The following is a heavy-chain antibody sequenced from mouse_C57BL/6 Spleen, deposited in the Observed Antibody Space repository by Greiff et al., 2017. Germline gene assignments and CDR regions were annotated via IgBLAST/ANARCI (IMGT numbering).Heavy chain of an antibody. Sequence: VQLQQSGAELVKPGASVKLSCKASGYTFTSYWMHWVKQRPGRGLEWIGRIDPNSGGTKYNEKFKSKATLTVGKPSSPAYMQLSSLTSEDSAVYYCAREGTARATGPFAYWGQGTLVTVSA. D-gene: IGHD3-2*01. CDR1: GYTFTSYW. CDR3: AREGTARATGPFAY. J-gene: IGHJ3*01. V-gene: IGHV1-72*01. CDR2: IDPNSGGT.